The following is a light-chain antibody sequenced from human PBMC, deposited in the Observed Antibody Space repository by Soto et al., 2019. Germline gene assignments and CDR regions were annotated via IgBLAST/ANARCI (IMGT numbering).Light chain of an antibody. V-gene: IGKV3-11*01. Sequence: IVFTQSPATLSLSPGERATLSCRASQSVSGYLAWYQQKPGQAPRLLIYDVSSRATGIPARFSGSGSGTDFPLTISGLEPEDVAVYYCQQRSLGTFGPGTKVDIK. CDR3: QQRSLGT. J-gene: IGKJ3*01. CDR1: QSVSGY. CDR2: DVS.